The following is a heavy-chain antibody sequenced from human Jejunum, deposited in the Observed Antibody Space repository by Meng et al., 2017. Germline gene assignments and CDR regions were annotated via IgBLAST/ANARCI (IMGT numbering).Heavy chain of an antibody. J-gene: IGHJ3*02. V-gene: IGHV3-30*04. CDR1: GFTLSNYA. Sequence: GGSLRLSCTASGFTLSNYAMHWVRQAPGRVLEWLTLMSYDGSYQYYADSVKGRFTLSRDSSENTLYLQLSGLTSDDTALYYCAGGREPKTYYDGSVSIWDEGTMVTVSS. CDR3: AGGREPKTYYDGSVSI. D-gene: IGHD3-10*01. CDR2: MSYDGSYQ.